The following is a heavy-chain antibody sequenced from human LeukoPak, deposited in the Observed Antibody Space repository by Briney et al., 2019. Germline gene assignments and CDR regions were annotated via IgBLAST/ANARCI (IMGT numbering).Heavy chain of an antibody. CDR1: GFTFSSYG. J-gene: IGHJ4*02. D-gene: IGHD2-2*01. CDR3: ATGYCSSTSCFR. V-gene: IGHV3-33*01. CDR2: IWYDGSNK. Sequence: GGSLRLSCAASGFTFSSYGMHWVRQAPGKGLEWVAVIWYDGSNKYYADSVKGRFTISRDNSKNTLYLQMNSLRAEDTAVYYCATGYCSSTSCFRWGQGTLVTVSS.